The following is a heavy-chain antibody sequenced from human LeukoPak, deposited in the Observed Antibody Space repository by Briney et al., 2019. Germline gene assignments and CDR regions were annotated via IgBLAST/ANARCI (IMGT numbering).Heavy chain of an antibody. CDR3: ARRRGYCSDGSCYGIDY. CDR2: MNPNSGNT. J-gene: IGHJ4*02. CDR1: GGTFTNYD. Sequence: ASVKVSCKASGGTFTNYDINWVRQATGQGPEWMGWMNPNSGNTGYAQKFQGRVTMTRNTSISTAYMELSSLRSEDTAVYYCARRRGYCSDGSCYGIDYWGQGILVTVSS. V-gene: IGHV1-8*01. D-gene: IGHD2-15*01.